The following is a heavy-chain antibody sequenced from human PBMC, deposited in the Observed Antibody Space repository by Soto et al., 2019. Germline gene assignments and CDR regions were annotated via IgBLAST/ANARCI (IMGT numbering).Heavy chain of an antibody. V-gene: IGHV5-10-1*01. J-gene: IGHJ4*02. CDR1: GYSFSSYW. Sequence: GESLTISCMGAGYSFSSYWITWVRQKPGKGLEWMGRIDPSDSQTYYSPSFRGHVTISVTKSITTVFLQWSSLRASDTAMYYCARQIYDSDTGPNFQYYFDSWGQGTPVTVSS. CDR3: ARQIYDSDTGPNFQYYFDS. CDR2: IDPSDSQT. D-gene: IGHD3-22*01.